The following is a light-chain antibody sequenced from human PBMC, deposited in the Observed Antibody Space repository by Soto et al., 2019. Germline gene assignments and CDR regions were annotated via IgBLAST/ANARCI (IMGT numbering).Light chain of an antibody. Sequence: QSALTQPASVSGSPGQSITISCTGTSSDVGGYNYVSWYQQHPGKAPKLMIYDVSNRPSGVSNRLSGSKSGNTASLTISGIQADDEADYYCSSYTSSSTRVFGTGTKLTVL. CDR2: DVS. CDR3: SSYTSSSTRV. J-gene: IGLJ1*01. CDR1: SSDVGGYNY. V-gene: IGLV2-14*01.